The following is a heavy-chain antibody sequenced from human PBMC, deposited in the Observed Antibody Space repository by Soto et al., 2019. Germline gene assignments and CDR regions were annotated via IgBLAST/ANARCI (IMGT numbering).Heavy chain of an antibody. D-gene: IGHD2-21*01. J-gene: IGHJ4*02. Sequence: QVQLVQSGPELKKPGASVKVSCKASGYTFTNHGISWVRQAPGQGLEWVGWVSGYNDKTKSAQKFKGRVTMTTDTSTSTAYMELRSLRSDDTAFYYCARDFYPVAYFFDYWGQGTLVTVSS. CDR2: VSGYNDKT. CDR3: ARDFYPVAYFFDY. V-gene: IGHV1-18*04. CDR1: GYTFTNHG.